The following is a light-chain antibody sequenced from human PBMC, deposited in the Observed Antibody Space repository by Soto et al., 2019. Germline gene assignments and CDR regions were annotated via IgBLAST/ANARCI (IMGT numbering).Light chain of an antibody. J-gene: IGKJ1*01. Sequence: DIQMTQSPATLSASVGDRVTITCRASQSISDWVAWYQQKPGKPPKFLIYRASSLQGGVPSRFSGSGSGTELTLTISSLQPDDFATYYCQHYDNYLWTFGQGTKVESK. CDR3: QHYDNYLWT. CDR2: RAS. CDR1: QSISDW. V-gene: IGKV1-5*03.